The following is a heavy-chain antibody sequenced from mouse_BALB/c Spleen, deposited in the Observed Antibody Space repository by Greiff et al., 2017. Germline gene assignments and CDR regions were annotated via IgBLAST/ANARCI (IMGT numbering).Heavy chain of an antibody. CDR2: INPSNGRT. V-gene: IGHV1S81*02. Sequence: VKLQESGAELVKPGASVKLSCKASGYTFTSYWMHWVKQRPGQGLEWIGEINPSNGRTNYNEKFKSKATLTVDKSSSTAYMQLSSLTSEDSAVYYCAREGDGNYGHYYYAMDYWGQGTSVTVSS. D-gene: IGHD2-1*01. CDR3: AREGDGNYGHYYYAMDY. J-gene: IGHJ4*01. CDR1: GYTFTSYW.